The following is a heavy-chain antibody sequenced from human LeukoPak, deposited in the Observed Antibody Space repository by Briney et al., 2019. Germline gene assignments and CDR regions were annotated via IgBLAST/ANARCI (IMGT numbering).Heavy chain of an antibody. CDR2: IGTDGSST. CDR3: ARDKYGGNSNAFDI. J-gene: IGHJ3*02. CDR1: GFTFSSFW. V-gene: IGHV3-74*01. D-gene: IGHD4-23*01. Sequence: GGSLRPSCAASGFTFSSFWMHWVRQVPGKGLVWVSRIGTDGSSTTYADFVKGRFTISRDNAKNTLYLQMNSLRAEDTAVYYCARDKYGGNSNAFDIWGQGTLVTVSS.